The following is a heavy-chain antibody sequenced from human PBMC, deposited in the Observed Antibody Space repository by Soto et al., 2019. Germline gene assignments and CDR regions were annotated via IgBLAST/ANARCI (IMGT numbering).Heavy chain of an antibody. Sequence: SETLSLTCTVSGGSVSSGSYYWSWIRQPPGKGLEWIGYIYYSGSTNYNPSLKSRVTISVDTSKNQFSLKLSSVTAADTAVYYCAREGCYYDSSGYIDYWGRGTLVTVSS. V-gene: IGHV4-61*01. J-gene: IGHJ4*02. CDR3: AREGCYYDSSGYIDY. D-gene: IGHD3-22*01. CDR1: GGSVSSGSYY. CDR2: IYYSGST.